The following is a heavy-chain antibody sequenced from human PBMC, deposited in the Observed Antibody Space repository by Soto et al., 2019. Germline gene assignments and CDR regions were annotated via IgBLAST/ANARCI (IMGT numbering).Heavy chain of an antibody. CDR3: ATLGYCSGGSCLNFDY. CDR1: GGSISSGGYY. Sequence: QVQLQESGPGLVKPSQTLSLTCTVSGGSISSGGYYWSWIRQHPGKGLEWIGYIYYSGSTYYNPSLKSRVTMSVDTSKNQFSLKLSSVTAADTAVYYCATLGYCSGGSCLNFDYWGQGTLVTVSS. V-gene: IGHV4-31*03. D-gene: IGHD2-15*01. CDR2: IYYSGST. J-gene: IGHJ4*02.